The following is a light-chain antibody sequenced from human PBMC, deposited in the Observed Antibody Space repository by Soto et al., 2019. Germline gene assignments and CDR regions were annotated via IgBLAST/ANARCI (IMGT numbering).Light chain of an antibody. V-gene: IGLV2-14*01. Sequence: QSALTQPASVSGSPGQSITITCTGTSSDVGGYQYVSWYQQHPGKAPKLMIYDVSNRPSGVSDRFSGSKSGNTASLTISGLQAEDEAEYYCSSYTSSSTLVVFGTGNKVTVL. CDR3: SSYTSSSTLVV. CDR1: SSDVGGYQY. CDR2: DVS. J-gene: IGLJ1*01.